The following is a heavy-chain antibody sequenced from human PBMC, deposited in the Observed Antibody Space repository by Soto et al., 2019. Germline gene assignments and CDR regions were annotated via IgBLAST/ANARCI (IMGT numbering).Heavy chain of an antibody. CDR2: FDPEDGET. J-gene: IGHJ6*02. CDR1: GYTLTELS. CDR3: ATDMERRGGNYYGMDV. Sequence: ASVKVSCKVSGYTLTELSMHWVRQAPGKGLEWMGGFDPEDGETIYAQKFQGRVTMTEDTSTDTAYMELSSLRSEDTAVYYCATDMERRGGNYYGMDVWGQGTTVTVSS. D-gene: IGHD1-1*01. V-gene: IGHV1-24*01.